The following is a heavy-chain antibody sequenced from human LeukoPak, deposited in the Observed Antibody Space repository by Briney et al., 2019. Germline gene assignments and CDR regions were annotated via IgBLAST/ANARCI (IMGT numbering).Heavy chain of an antibody. D-gene: IGHD3-3*01. J-gene: IGHJ4*02. V-gene: IGHV3-21*01. CDR3: ARDGDYDFWSGYYDHFDY. Sequence: GGSLRLSCAASGFTFSSYSMNWVRQAPGKGLEWVSSISSSSSYIYYADSVKGRFTISRDNAKNSLYLQMNSLRAEDTTVYYCARDGDYDFWSGYYDHFDYWGQGTLVTVSS. CDR1: GFTFSSYS. CDR2: ISSSSSYI.